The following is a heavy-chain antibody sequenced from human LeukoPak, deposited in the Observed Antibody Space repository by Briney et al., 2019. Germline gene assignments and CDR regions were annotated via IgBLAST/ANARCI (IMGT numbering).Heavy chain of an antibody. CDR2: INPNSGGT. J-gene: IGHJ4*02. Sequence: ASVKVSCKASGYTFTGYYMHWVRQAPGQGLEWMGWINPNSGGTTYAQKFQGRVTMTRDTSISTAYMELSRLRSDDTAVYYCAATLKLRYFDWLPLRYWGQGTLVTVSS. CDR1: GYTFTGYY. D-gene: IGHD3-9*01. V-gene: IGHV1-2*02. CDR3: AATLKLRYFDWLPLRY.